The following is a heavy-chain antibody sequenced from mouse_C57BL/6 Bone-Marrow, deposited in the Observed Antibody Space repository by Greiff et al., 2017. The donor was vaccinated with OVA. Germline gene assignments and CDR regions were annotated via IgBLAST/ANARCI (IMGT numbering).Heavy chain of an antibody. CDR1: GYSFTDYN. J-gene: IGHJ1*03. V-gene: IGHV1-39*01. CDR3: AGYYGSSLYFDV. D-gene: IGHD1-1*01. CDR2: INPNYGTT. Sequence: VQLQQSGPELVKPGASVKISCKASGYSFTDYNMNWVKQSNGKSLEWIGVINPNYGTTSYNQKFKGKATLTVDQSSSTAYMQLNSLTSEDSAVYDCAGYYGSSLYFDVWGTGTTVTVSS.